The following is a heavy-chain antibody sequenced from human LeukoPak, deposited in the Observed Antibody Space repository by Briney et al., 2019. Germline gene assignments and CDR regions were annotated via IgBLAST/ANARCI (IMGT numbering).Heavy chain of an antibody. J-gene: IGHJ4*02. CDR2: ISWNSGSI. CDR3: AKDISVYYYDSSGNFDY. CDR1: GFTFDDYA. V-gene: IGHV3-9*01. D-gene: IGHD3-22*01. Sequence: QAGGSLRLSCAASGFTFDDYAMHWVRQAPGKGLEWVSGISWNSGSIGYADSVKGRFTISRDNAKNSLYLQMNSLRAEDTALYYCAKDISVYYYDSSGNFDYWGQGTLVTVSS.